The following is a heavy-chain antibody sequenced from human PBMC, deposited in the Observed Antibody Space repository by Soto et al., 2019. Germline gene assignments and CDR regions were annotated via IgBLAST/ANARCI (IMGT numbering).Heavy chain of an antibody. V-gene: IGHV1-69*12. D-gene: IGHD2-2*01. Sequence: QVQLVQSGAEVKKPGSSVKVSCKASGGTFSSYAISWVRQAPGQGLEWMGGIIPIFGTANYAQKFQGRVTITADESTSTAYMELNSLRSEDTAVYYCASGRGYCISTSCYGYYYGMDVWGQGTTVTVSS. CDR2: IIPIFGTA. CDR1: GGTFSSYA. J-gene: IGHJ6*02. CDR3: ASGRGYCISTSCYGYYYGMDV.